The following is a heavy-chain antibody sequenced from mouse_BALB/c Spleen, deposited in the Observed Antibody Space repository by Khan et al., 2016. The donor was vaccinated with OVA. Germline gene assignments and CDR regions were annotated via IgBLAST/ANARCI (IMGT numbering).Heavy chain of an antibody. V-gene: IGHV9-1*02. CDR2: INTYTGEP. J-gene: IGHJ1*01. CDR3: ARGATYWYFAV. D-gene: IGHD6-1*01. CDR1: GYTFTNYG. Sequence: QIQLVQSGPELKKPGETVKISCKASGYTFTNYGMNWVKQAPGKGLKWMGWINTYTGEPTYTDDFKGRFAFSLETSASTAYLQINNLKNEDMATYFCARGATYWYFAVWGAGTTVTVSS.